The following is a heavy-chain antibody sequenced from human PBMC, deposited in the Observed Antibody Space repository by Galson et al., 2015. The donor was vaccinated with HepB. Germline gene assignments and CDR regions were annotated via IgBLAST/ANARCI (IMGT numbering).Heavy chain of an antibody. Sequence: SVKVSCKASGYTFTGYGISWVRQAPGQGLEWMGWISAYNGNTNYAQKLQGRVTMTTDTSTSTAYMELRSLRSDDTAVYYCARGTGSGSYLNYYYYMDVWGKGTTVTVSS. CDR3: ARGTGSGSYLNYYYYMDV. J-gene: IGHJ6*03. D-gene: IGHD3-10*01. CDR1: GYTFTGYG. CDR2: ISAYNGNT. V-gene: IGHV1-18*01.